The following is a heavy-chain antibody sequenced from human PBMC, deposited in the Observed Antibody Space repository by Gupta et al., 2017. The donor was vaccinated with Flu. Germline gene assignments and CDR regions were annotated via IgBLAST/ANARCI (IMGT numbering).Heavy chain of an antibody. CDR1: GFTFSDYQ. J-gene: IGHJ4*02. CDR2: ISGSSIDT. CDR3: VRDIRFIGSFYYFDY. V-gene: IGHV3-11*05. Sequence: QVQPVESGGGLVKPGGSLRPSCEASGFTFSDYQMTWVRQAPGKGLEWISYISGSSIDTNYADSVKGRFTISRDNAKNSLYLQMNSLIADDTAVYYCVRDIRFIGSFYYFDYWGQGTLVTVSS. D-gene: IGHD2-2*01.